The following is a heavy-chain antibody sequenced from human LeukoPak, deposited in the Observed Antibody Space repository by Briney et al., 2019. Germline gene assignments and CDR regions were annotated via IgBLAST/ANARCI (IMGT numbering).Heavy chain of an antibody. V-gene: IGHV3-66*01. J-gene: IGHJ4*02. D-gene: IGHD4-11*01. CDR2: IYSGGST. Sequence: PGGSLRLSCEASGFTFYNAWMSWVRQAPGKGLEWVSIIYSGGSTYNADSVKGRFTISRDNSKNTLYLQMNSLRAEDTAVYYCAREGTVRGQGTLVTVSS. CDR3: AREGTV. CDR1: GFTFYNAW.